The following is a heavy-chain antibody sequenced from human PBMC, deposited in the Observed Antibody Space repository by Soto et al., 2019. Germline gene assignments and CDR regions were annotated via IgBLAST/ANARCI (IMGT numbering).Heavy chain of an antibody. J-gene: IGHJ4*02. CDR2: IYPGDSDT. Sequence: VESLKISCKVSGYSSASYWIGWARQMPGKGLEWMGVIYPGDSDTRYSPSFQGQVTISADTSISTAYLQWSSLKASDTAMYYCARPYCSSTYCYSPPDYWGQGTLVTV. CDR3: ARPYCSSTYCYSPPDY. CDR1: GYSSASYW. D-gene: IGHD2-2*01. V-gene: IGHV5-51*01.